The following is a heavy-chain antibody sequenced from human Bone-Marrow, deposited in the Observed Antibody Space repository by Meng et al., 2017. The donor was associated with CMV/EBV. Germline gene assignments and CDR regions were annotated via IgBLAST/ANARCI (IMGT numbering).Heavy chain of an antibody. CDR3: ARGGCSSTSCDIDY. V-gene: IGHV3-21*01. Sequence: GESLKISCAASGFSFSYYAMHWVRQAPGKGLEWVSSISSSSSYIYYADSVKGRFTISRDNAKNSLYLQMSSLRAEDTAVYYCARGGCSSTSCDIDYWGQGTLVTVSS. CDR2: ISSSSSYI. D-gene: IGHD2-2*02. J-gene: IGHJ4*02. CDR1: GFSFSYYA.